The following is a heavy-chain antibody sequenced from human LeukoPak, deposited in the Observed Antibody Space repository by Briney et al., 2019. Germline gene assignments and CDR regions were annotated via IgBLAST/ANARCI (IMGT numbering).Heavy chain of an antibody. D-gene: IGHD3-10*01. J-gene: IGHJ4*02. CDR2: IYYSGST. CDR3: ARALYYGSGGLDY. Sequence: SETLSLTCTVSGGSISSYYWSWIRQPPGKGLEWIGYIYYSGSTNYNPSLKSRVTISVDTSKNQFSLKLSSVTPADTAVYYCARALYYGSGGLDYWGQGTLVTVSS. V-gene: IGHV4-59*01. CDR1: GGSISSYY.